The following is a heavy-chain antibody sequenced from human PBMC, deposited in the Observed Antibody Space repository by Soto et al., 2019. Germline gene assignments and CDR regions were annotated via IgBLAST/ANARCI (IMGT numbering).Heavy chain of an antibody. Sequence: QVQLVQSGAEVKKPGPSVKVSCKASRDTFSNYAINWVRQAPGQGLEWMGGIIPIFGSTKYAEKFQGRVTITADESTSTAYMELSSLRFEDTAVYYCARGETYLGVWGQGTTVTVSS. CDR1: RDTFSNYA. CDR3: ARGETYLGV. V-gene: IGHV1-69*01. D-gene: IGHD3-16*01. J-gene: IGHJ6*02. CDR2: IIPIFGST.